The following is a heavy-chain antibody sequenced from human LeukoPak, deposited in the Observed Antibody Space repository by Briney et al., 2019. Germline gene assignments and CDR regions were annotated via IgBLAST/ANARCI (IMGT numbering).Heavy chain of an antibody. CDR3: ARGRKVGIAFDI. D-gene: IGHD2-21*01. CDR2: INTDGSSA. CDR1: GFTFSSYW. V-gene: IGHV3-74*01. J-gene: IGHJ3*02. Sequence: GGSLRLSCAASGFTFSSYWMHWVRQAPGKGLVWVPRINTDGSSASYADSVKGRFTISRDNAKNTLYLQMNSLRAEDTAVYYCARGRKVGIAFDIWGQGTMVTVSS.